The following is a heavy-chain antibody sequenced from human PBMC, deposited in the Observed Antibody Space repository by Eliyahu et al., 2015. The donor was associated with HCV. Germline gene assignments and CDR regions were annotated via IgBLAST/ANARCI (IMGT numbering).Heavy chain of an antibody. D-gene: IGHD1-26*01. CDR1: GFTFXSYA. CDR3: AKDRSGSYPEYYFDY. Sequence: EVQLSDSGGALVHPGGSLRLSCXAXGFTFXSYAINWVRQAPGKGLEWVAAISGSGRRTYYADSVKGRFTISRDNSKNTLYLQMNSLRAEDTAVYYCAKDRSGSYPEYYFDYWGQGTLVTVSS. CDR2: ISGSGRRT. J-gene: IGHJ4*02. V-gene: IGHV3-23*01.